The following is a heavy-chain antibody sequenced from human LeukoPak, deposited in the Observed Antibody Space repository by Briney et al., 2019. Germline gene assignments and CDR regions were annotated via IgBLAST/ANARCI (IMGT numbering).Heavy chain of an antibody. V-gene: IGHV3-23*01. CDR1: GFTFSSYA. Sequence: GGSLRLSCAASGFTFSSYAMSWVCQAPGKGLEWVSAISGSGGSTYYADSVKGRFTISRDNSKNTLYLQMNSLRAEDTAVYYCAKPGYYYDRSWDYWGQGTLVTVSS. CDR3: AKPGYYYDRSWDY. J-gene: IGHJ4*02. CDR2: ISGSGGST. D-gene: IGHD3-22*01.